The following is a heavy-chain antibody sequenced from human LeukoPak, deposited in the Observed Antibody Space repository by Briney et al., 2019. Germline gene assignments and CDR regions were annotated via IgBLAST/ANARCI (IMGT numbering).Heavy chain of an antibody. V-gene: IGHV3-7*03. CDR1: GFTFSSYW. Sequence: PGGSLRLSCAASGFTFSSYWMSWVRQAPGKGLEWVANIKQDGSEKYYVDSVKGRFTISRDNAKNSLYLQMNSLKTEDTAVYYCTTDHAGSGSYFVYYYYGMDVWGQGTTVTVSS. J-gene: IGHJ6*02. D-gene: IGHD3-10*01. CDR3: TTDHAGSGSYFVYYYYGMDV. CDR2: IKQDGSEK.